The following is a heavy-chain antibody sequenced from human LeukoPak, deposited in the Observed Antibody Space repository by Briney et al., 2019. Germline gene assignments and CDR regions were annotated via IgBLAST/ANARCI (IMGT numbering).Heavy chain of an antibody. CDR2: ISSSSSYI. Sequence: GGSLRLSCAASGFTFSSYSMNRVRQAPGKGLEWVSSISSSSSYIYYADSVKGRFTISRDNSKNTLFLQMNSLRVEDTALYYCARAYGSSGYYQLPIDYWGQGTLVTVSS. D-gene: IGHD3-22*01. CDR3: ARAYGSSGYYQLPIDY. J-gene: IGHJ4*02. CDR1: GFTFSSYS. V-gene: IGHV3-21*04.